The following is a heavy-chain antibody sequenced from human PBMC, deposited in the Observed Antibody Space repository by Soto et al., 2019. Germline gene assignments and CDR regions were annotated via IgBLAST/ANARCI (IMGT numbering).Heavy chain of an antibody. CDR3: ARASITIFGRTHGYYYYYGMDV. CDR1: VVSIRGSY. J-gene: IGHJ6*02. V-gene: IGHV4-34*01. CDR2: INHSGST. D-gene: IGHD3-3*01. Sequence: SETLSLTCAVHVVSIRGSYWSWLSQPPGMGLEWIGEINHSGSTNYNPSLKSRVTISVDTSKNQFSLKLSSVTAADTAVYYCARASITIFGRTHGYYYYYGMDVWGQGTTVT.